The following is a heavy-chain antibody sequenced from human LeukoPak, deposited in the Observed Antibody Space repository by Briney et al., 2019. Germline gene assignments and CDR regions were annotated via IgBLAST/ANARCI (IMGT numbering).Heavy chain of an antibody. J-gene: IGHJ4*02. V-gene: IGHV3-23*01. D-gene: IGHD3-22*01. CDR2: ISGRGSST. CDR1: GFTFNSYA. CDR3: ARDSLIALGHAGRNYYDSSGYYNQPY. Sequence: GGSLRVSCAAPGFTFNSYAMNWVRQAPGKGLEWVSAISGRGSSTYYADSVKGRFSLSRDNSKNTLYLQMNSLRAEDTAVYYCARDSLIALGHAGRNYYDSSGYYNQPYWGQGTLVTVSS.